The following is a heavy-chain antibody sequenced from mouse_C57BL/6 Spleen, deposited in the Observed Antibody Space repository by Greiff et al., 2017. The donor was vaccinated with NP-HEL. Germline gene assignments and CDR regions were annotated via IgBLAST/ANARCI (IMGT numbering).Heavy chain of an antibody. CDR1: GFTFSSYT. Sequence: DVQLVESGGGLVKPGGSLKLSCAASGFTFSSYTMSWVRQTPEKRLEWVATISGGGGNTYYPDSVKGRFTISRDNAKNTLYLQMSSLRSEDTALYYCARQPPDYWGQGTTLTVSS. CDR2: ISGGGGNT. V-gene: IGHV5-9*01. J-gene: IGHJ2*01. CDR3: ARQPPDY.